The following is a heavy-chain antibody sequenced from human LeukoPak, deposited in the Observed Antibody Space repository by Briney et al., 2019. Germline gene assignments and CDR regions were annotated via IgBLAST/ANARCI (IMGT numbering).Heavy chain of an antibody. CDR2: ISTYNGNT. CDR3: ARDFGYSYGYADY. D-gene: IGHD5-18*01. J-gene: IGHJ4*02. Sequence: ASMKVSCKASGYTFTSYGINWVRQAPGQGLEWMGWISTYNGNTNHAQKLQGRVSMTTDTSTSTAYMELGSLRSDDTALYYCARDFGYSYGYADYWGQGTLVTVSS. CDR1: GYTFTSYG. V-gene: IGHV1-18*01.